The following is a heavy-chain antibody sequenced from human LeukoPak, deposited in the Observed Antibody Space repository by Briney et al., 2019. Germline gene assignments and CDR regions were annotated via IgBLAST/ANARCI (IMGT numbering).Heavy chain of an antibody. CDR1: GFTFSSYS. CDR3: ARDLRGSNYFDY. J-gene: IGHJ4*02. CDR2: INSDGSST. Sequence: GGSLRLSCAASGFTFSSYSMHWVRQAPGKGLLWVSRINSDGSSTSYADSVKGRFTISRDNAKNTLYLQMNSLRAEDTAVYYCARDLRGSNYFDYWGQGTLVTVSS. D-gene: IGHD3-10*01. V-gene: IGHV3-74*01.